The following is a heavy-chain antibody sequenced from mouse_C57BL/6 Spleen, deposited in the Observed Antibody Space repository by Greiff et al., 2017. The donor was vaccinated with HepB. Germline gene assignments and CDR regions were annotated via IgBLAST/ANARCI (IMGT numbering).Heavy chain of an antibody. J-gene: IGHJ4*01. CDR3: ASHGKNYAMDY. V-gene: IGHV5-4*03. D-gene: IGHD1-1*01. Sequence: EVMLVESGGGLVKPGGSLKLSCAASGFTFSSYAMSWVRQTPEKRLEWVATISDGGSYTYYPDNVKGRFTISRDNAKNNLYLQMSHLKSEDTAMYYCASHGKNYAMDYWGQGTSVTVSS. CDR2: ISDGGSYT. CDR1: GFTFSSYA.